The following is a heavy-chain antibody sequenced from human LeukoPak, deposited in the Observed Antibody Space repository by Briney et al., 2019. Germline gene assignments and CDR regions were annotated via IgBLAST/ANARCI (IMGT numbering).Heavy chain of an antibody. V-gene: IGHV4-59*12. CDR3: AREILGGFNPGAY. J-gene: IGHJ4*02. CDR1: LVATTSDF. D-gene: IGHD1-14*01. Sequence: SETLSLTCTVSLVATTSDFWSWVRQPPGKGLEWIGEIHRSGSPNYNPSLQSRVTISIDRSRNQIVLELSSVTAADTAFYYCAREILGGFNPGAYWGQGTLVTVSS. CDR2: IHRSGSP.